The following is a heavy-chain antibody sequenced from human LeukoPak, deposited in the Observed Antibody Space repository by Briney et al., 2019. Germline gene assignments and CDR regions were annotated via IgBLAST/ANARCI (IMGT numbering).Heavy chain of an antibody. D-gene: IGHD3-9*01. Sequence: QPGGALRLSCSASGFPFSSYAMHWVRQAPGKGLENVLAISSNGGTTYYADSVKGRFTISRDNSKNTLYLQMSSLRAEDTAVYFCVKVKGPYDILTGYFDYWGQGTLVTVSS. V-gene: IGHV3-64D*06. CDR3: VKVKGPYDILTGYFDY. CDR1: GFPFSSYA. J-gene: IGHJ4*02. CDR2: ISSNGGTT.